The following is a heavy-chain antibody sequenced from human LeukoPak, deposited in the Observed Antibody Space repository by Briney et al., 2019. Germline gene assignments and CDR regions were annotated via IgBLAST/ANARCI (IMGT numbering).Heavy chain of an antibody. Sequence: GGSLRLSCAVAGLTFSNFKMNWVRQAPGKGLEWVSYISDSGRTTFYADSVKGRFTISRDNAKNSLYLQMSSLRVEDTAVYYCASWAGNTQSDSWSGPFDYWGQGTLVTVSS. CDR3: ASWAGNTQSDSWSGPFDY. J-gene: IGHJ4*02. V-gene: IGHV3-48*03. D-gene: IGHD3-3*01. CDR1: GLTFSNFK. CDR2: ISDSGRTT.